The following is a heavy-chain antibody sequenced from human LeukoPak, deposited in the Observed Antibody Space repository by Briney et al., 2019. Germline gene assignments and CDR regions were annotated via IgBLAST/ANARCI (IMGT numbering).Heavy chain of an antibody. V-gene: IGHV4-34*01. CDR2: INHSGST. D-gene: IGHD2-2*01. J-gene: IGHJ6*02. CDR1: GGSFSGYY. Sequence: PSETLSLTCAVYGGSFSGYYWSWLRQPPGKGLEWLGEINHSGSTNYNPSLKSRVTISVDTSKNQFSLKLSSVTAADTAVYYCARERNIVVVPAAGYGMDVWGQGTTVTVSS. CDR3: ARERNIVVVPAAGYGMDV.